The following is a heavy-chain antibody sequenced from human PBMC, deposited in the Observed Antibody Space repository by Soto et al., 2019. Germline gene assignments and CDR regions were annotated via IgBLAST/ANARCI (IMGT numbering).Heavy chain of an antibody. V-gene: IGHV1-69*02. Sequence: SVKVSCKASGGTFSSYTISWVRQAPGQGLEWMGRIIPNLGITNYAQKFQGRVTITADTSTSTAYMELRSLRSDDTAVYYCARYAGVVFGVPDDAFDIWGQGTRVTVSS. CDR3: ARYAGVVFGVPDDAFDI. CDR2: IIPNLGIT. D-gene: IGHD3-3*01. J-gene: IGHJ3*02. CDR1: GGTFSSYT.